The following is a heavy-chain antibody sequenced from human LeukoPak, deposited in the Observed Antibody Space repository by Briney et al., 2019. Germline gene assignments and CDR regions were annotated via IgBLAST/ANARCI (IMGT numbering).Heavy chain of an antibody. Sequence: KASETLSLTCAVYGGSFSGYYWSWIRQPPGEGLEWIGEINHSGSTNYNPSLKSRVTISVDTSKNQFSLKLSSVTAADTAVYYCARDMSSGWSTYSDYWGQGTLVTVSS. D-gene: IGHD6-19*01. J-gene: IGHJ4*02. CDR3: ARDMSSGWSTYSDY. CDR2: INHSGST. CDR1: GGSFSGYY. V-gene: IGHV4-34*01.